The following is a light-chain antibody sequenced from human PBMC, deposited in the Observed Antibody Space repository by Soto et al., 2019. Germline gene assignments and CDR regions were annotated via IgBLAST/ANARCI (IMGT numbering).Light chain of an antibody. Sequence: EIVLTQSPGTLSLSPGERATLSCRASRSVSDNLAWYQQKRGQAPRLLIHGASTRATGIPARFSGSGSGTEFTLTINSLQSEDFAVYYCHQYDDWPPGYTFGQGTKVDI. CDR1: RSVSDN. J-gene: IGKJ2*01. V-gene: IGKV3-15*01. CDR2: GAS. CDR3: HQYDDWPPGYT.